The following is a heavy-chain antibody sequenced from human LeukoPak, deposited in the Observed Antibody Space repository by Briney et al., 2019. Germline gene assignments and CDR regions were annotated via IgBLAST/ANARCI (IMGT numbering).Heavy chain of an antibody. Sequence: GASVKVSCKASGYTFTGYYMHWVRQAPGQGLEWMGWINPNSGGTNYAQKFQGRVTMTRDTSISTAYMELSGLRSDDTAVYYCARYFGTYDAFDIWGQGTMVTVSS. J-gene: IGHJ3*02. CDR2: INPNSGGT. CDR1: GYTFTGYY. CDR3: ARYFGTYDAFDI. D-gene: IGHD3-9*01. V-gene: IGHV1-2*02.